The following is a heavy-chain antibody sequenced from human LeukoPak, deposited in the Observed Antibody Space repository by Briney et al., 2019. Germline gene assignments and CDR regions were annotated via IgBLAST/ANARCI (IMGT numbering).Heavy chain of an antibody. CDR2: MYYSGST. J-gene: IGHJ5*02. CDR3: ARPYYYDSRIDP. Sequence: PSKTLSLTCTVSGGSISSGDYYWSWIRQPPGKGLEWIAYMYYSGSTYYNPSLKSRVTMSADTSKNQLSLRLSSVTAADTAVYYCARPYYYDSRIDPWGQGIPVTVSS. V-gene: IGHV4-30-4*01. D-gene: IGHD3-22*01. CDR1: GGSISSGDYY.